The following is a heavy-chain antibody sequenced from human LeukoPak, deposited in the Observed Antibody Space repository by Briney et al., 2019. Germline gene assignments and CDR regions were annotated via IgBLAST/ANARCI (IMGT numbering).Heavy chain of an antibody. D-gene: IGHD2-15*01. CDR1: GFTFSNDG. CDR3: AKGVVAATNAAYYGMDV. CDR2: ISYDESDK. J-gene: IGHJ6*02. Sequence: QPGRSLRLSCAASGFTFSNDGMHWVRQAPGKGLEWVAVISYDESDKYYADPVKGRFTISRDNSKNTPYLQMHSLRPEDTAVYYCAKGVVAATNAAYYGMDVWGQGTTVTVSS. V-gene: IGHV3-30*18.